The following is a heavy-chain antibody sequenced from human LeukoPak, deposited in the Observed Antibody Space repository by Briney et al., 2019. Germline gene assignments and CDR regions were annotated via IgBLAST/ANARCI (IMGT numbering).Heavy chain of an antibody. CDR3: ARGRGYYDSRIDY. D-gene: IGHD3-22*01. Sequence: GGSLRLSCAASGFTFSTYEMNWVRQAPGKGLEWVSYISSSGSTIYYADSVKGRFTIYRDNAKNSLYLQMNSLRAEDTAVYYCARGRGYYDSRIDYWGQGTLVTVSS. J-gene: IGHJ4*02. CDR2: ISSSGSTI. V-gene: IGHV3-48*03. CDR1: GFTFSTYE.